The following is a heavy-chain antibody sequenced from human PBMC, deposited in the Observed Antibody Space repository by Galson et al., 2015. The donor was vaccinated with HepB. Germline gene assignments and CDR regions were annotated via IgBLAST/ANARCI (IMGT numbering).Heavy chain of an antibody. CDR3: VRGALIPVYFDN. CDR1: GFIFGSYS. D-gene: IGHD2-21*01. Sequence: SLRLSCAGSGFIFGSYSMNWVRQAPGRGLGWVAYITSSSSSVQYAESVKGRFTISRDNAKNSVYLQMNSLRAEDTAVYHCVRGALIPVYFDNWGQGILVTVSS. CDR2: ITSSSSSV. J-gene: IGHJ4*02. V-gene: IGHV3-21*05.